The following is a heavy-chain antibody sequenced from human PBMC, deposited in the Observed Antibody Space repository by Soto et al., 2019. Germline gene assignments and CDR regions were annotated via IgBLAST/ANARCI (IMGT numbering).Heavy chain of an antibody. Sequence: GASVKVSCKASGYTFTTYGISWVRQAPGQGLEWLGWINTHNGNTNYAQNLQGRVIMTADTSTNTAYMELRSLRSDDTAVYYCARDPMVGVPAAAFPYYFDYWGQGTLVTVSS. CDR1: GYTFTTYG. J-gene: IGHJ4*02. D-gene: IGHD2-2*01. V-gene: IGHV1-18*01. CDR3: ARDPMVGVPAAAFPYYFDY. CDR2: INTHNGNT.